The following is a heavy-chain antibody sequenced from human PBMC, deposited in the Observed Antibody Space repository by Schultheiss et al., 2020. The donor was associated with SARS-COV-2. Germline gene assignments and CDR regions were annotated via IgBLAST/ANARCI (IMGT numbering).Heavy chain of an antibody. Sequence: GGSLRLSCAASGFTFSSYAMHWVRQAPGKGLEWVSAISGSGGSTYYADSVKGRFTISRDNSKNTLYLQMNSLRAEDTAVYYCATRGVSSHLYYYYGMDVWGQGTTVTVS. J-gene: IGHJ6*02. CDR2: ISGSGGST. CDR3: ATRGVSSHLYYYYGMDV. CDR1: GFTFSSYA. V-gene: IGHV3-23*01. D-gene: IGHD6-13*01.